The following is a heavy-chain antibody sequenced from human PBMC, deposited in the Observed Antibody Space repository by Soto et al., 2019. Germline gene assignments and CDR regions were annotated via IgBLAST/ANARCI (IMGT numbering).Heavy chain of an antibody. CDR3: ARSRDGYSFYFYYGMDG. Sequence: GGSLRLSCAASGFTFTNYDMHWVRQAPGKGLEWMALILHDGSAEYYVDSVKGRFTISRDNSKNTLYLQMNSLRAEDTAVYYCARSRDGYSFYFYYGMDGWGQGTTVTVSS. CDR1: GFTFTNYD. J-gene: IGHJ6*02. V-gene: IGHV3-30*03. D-gene: IGHD4-4*01. CDR2: ILHDGSAE.